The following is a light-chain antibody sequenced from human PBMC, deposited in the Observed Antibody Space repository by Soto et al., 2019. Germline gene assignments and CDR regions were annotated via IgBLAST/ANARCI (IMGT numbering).Light chain of an antibody. CDR3: SSYTSSSTDVV. V-gene: IGLV2-14*01. CDR1: SSDVGGYNY. CDR2: DVS. J-gene: IGLJ2*01. Sequence: QSALTQPASVSGSPGQSITISCTGTSSDVGGYNYVSWYQQHPGKAPKLMIYDVSNRPSGVSNRFSGSKSGNTASLTISGLKAEDEADYYCSSYTSSSTDVVFGGWTKLTVL.